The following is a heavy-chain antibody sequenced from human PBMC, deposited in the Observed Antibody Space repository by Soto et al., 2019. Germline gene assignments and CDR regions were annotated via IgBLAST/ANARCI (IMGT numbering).Heavy chain of an antibody. D-gene: IGHD2-21*01. CDR1: GFSFSTYA. Sequence: EVQLLASGGGQVQPGGSLRLSCAASGFSFSTYAMTWVRQAPGEGLEWVSVIRAGGGRTYYADSVKGRFTISRDDSKNTLFLEMTNLRVEDTARYYCAKGDWADFWGQGTLVTVSS. V-gene: IGHV3-23*01. CDR2: IRAGGGRT. J-gene: IGHJ4*02. CDR3: AKGDWADF.